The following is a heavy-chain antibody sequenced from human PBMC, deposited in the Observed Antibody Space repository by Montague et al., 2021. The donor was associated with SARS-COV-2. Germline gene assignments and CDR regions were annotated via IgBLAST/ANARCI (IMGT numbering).Heavy chain of an antibody. Sequence: SETLSLTCTVSGGSISSSSYYWGWIRQPPGKGLEWVGSIYYSGSTYYNPSLKSRVTISVDTSKNQFSLKLSSVTAADTAVYYCVRFPTSYYYDSKAAPATPDAFDIWSQGTMVTVSS. D-gene: IGHD3-22*01. CDR3: VRFPTSYYYDSKAAPATPDAFDI. V-gene: IGHV4-39*01. J-gene: IGHJ3*02. CDR2: IYYSGST. CDR1: GGSISSSSYY.